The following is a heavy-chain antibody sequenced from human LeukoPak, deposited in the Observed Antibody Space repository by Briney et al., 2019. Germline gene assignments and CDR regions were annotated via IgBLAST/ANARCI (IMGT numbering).Heavy chain of an antibody. V-gene: IGHV3-15*01. CDR2: IKSKTDGETT. J-gene: IGHJ4*02. CDR1: GFTLSSYT. Sequence: PGGSLRLSCAASGFTLSSYTMNWVRQAPGKGLEWVGRIKSKTDGETTDYAAPVKGRFTISRDDSKNTLYLQMNSLKTEDTALYYCTTAPSGYAYMNGWHLDYWGQGALVTVSS. D-gene: IGHD5-18*01. CDR3: TTAPSGYAYMNGWHLDY.